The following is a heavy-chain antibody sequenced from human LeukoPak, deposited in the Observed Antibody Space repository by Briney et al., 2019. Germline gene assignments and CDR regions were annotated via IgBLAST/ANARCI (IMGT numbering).Heavy chain of an antibody. Sequence: GGSLRLSCAASGFTFSSYAMHWVRQAPGKGLGWVAVISYDGSNKYYADSVKGRFPISRDNSKNTRYLQMNSLRAEDTAVYFCARAYDFWSGGDAFDIWGQGTMVTVSS. D-gene: IGHD3-3*01. CDR2: ISYDGSNK. CDR3: ARAYDFWSGGDAFDI. J-gene: IGHJ3*02. CDR1: GFTFSSYA. V-gene: IGHV3-30-3*01.